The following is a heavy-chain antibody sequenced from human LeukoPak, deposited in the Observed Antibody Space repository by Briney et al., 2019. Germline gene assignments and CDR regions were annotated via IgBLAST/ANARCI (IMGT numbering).Heavy chain of an antibody. CDR1: GYTFTDYY. D-gene: IGHD6-19*01. J-gene: IGHJ4*02. CDR2: INPNSGGT. Sequence: ASVKVSCKASGYTFTDYYMHWVRQAPGQGLEWMGWINPNSGGTKYAEKFQGRVTMTRDTSISTAYMELSSISSHATAAYYCARGRVSVGDASGWSGWGQGTLVTVSS. V-gene: IGHV1-2*02. CDR3: ARGRVSVGDASGWSG.